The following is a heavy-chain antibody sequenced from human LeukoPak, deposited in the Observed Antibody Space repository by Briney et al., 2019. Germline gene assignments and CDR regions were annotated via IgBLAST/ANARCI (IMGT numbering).Heavy chain of an antibody. CDR1: GFTFSSYW. CDR3: AKDFGGDPGAFDY. D-gene: IGHD2-21*01. CDR2: IGQDGSAK. Sequence: GSLRLSCATSGFTFSSYWMSWVRQVPGKGLEWVASIGQDGSAKTYVDSVKGRFTISRDNSKNSLYLQMNSLRTEDTALYYCAKDFGGDPGAFDYWGQGTLVTVSS. J-gene: IGHJ4*02. V-gene: IGHV3-7*03.